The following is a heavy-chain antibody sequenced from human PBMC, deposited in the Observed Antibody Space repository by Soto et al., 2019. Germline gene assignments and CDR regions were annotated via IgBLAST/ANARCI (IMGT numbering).Heavy chain of an antibody. CDR1: GGSISSSNW. V-gene: IGHV4-4*02. CDR3: ARDFYYGSGDVYYYYGMDV. Sequence: SETLSLTCTVSGGSISSSNWWSWVRQPPGKGLEWIGEIYHSGSTNYNPSLKSRVTISVDKSKNQFSLKLSSVTAADTAVYYCARDFYYGSGDVYYYYGMDVWGQGTTVTVSS. J-gene: IGHJ6*02. CDR2: IYHSGST. D-gene: IGHD3-10*01.